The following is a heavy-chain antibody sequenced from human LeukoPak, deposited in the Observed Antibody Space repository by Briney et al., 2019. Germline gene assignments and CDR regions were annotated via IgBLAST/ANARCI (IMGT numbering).Heavy chain of an antibody. D-gene: IGHD6-13*01. CDR2: IYYSGST. CDR1: GGSISSSSYY. J-gene: IGHJ6*03. CDR3: AAGTGLGYYYYYMNV. Sequence: SETLSLTCTVSGGSISSSSYYWGWIRQPPGKGLEWIGSIYYSGSTYYNPSLKSRVTISVDTSKNQFSLKLSSVTAADTAVYYVAAGTGLGYYYYYMNVWGKGTTVTVSS. V-gene: IGHV4-39*01.